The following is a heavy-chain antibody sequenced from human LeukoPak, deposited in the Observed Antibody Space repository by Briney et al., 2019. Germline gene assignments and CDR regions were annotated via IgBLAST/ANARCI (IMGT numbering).Heavy chain of an antibody. V-gene: IGHV4-34*01. D-gene: IGHD3-22*01. Sequence: PSETLSLTCAVYGGSFSGYYWTWIRHTPEKGLEWIGEINPSGSTNYNPSLKSRVTISVDTSKNQFSLTLSSVTAADTAVYYCARGRQDVTMIVVIMTAVSYYLDVWGKGTTVTVS. J-gene: IGHJ6*03. CDR1: GGSFSGYY. CDR3: ARGRQDVTMIVVIMTAVSYYLDV. CDR2: INPSGST.